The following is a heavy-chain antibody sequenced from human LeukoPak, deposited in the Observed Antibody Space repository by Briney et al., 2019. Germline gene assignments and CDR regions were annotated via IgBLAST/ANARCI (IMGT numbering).Heavy chain of an antibody. D-gene: IGHD2-2*01. CDR2: ISAYNGNT. J-gene: IGHJ6*03. Sequence: ASVKVSCKASGYTYTSYGISWVRQAPGQGLEWMGWISAYNGNTNYAQELQDRVTMTIDTSTRTAYMELRSLRSDDTAVHYCARVIGAHNCSSTSCPSGLYYYYMDVWGKGTTVTVSS. CDR3: ARVIGAHNCSSTSCPSGLYYYYMDV. CDR1: GYTYTSYG. V-gene: IGHV1-18*01.